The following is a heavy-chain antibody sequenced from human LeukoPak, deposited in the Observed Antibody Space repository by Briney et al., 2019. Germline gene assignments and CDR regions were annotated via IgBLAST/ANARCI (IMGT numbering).Heavy chain of an antibody. D-gene: IGHD5-12*01. Sequence: PSETLSLTCTVSGGSISSYYWSWIRQPQGKGLEWVGYIYHSGNTNYNPSLKSRGTVSLDMSKNQFSLKLTSVTAADTAVYYCARHGGYGSYYYYYGMDVWGQGTTVTVSS. CDR3: ARHGGYGSYYYYYGMDV. J-gene: IGHJ6*02. CDR2: IYHSGNT. CDR1: GGSISSYY. V-gene: IGHV4-59*08.